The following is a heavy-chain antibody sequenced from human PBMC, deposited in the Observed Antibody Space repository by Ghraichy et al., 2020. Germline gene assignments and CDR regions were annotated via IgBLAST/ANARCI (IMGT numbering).Heavy chain of an antibody. Sequence: SVKVSCKASGGTFSSYAISWVRQAPGQGLEWMGGIIPIFGTANYAQKFQGRVTITADESTSTAYMELSSLRSEDTAVYYCARAAAIFGVVIMDYYYYGMDVWGQGTTVTVSS. V-gene: IGHV1-69*13. CDR3: ARAAAIFGVVIMDYYYYGMDV. D-gene: IGHD3-3*01. CDR1: GGTFSSYA. J-gene: IGHJ6*02. CDR2: IIPIFGTA.